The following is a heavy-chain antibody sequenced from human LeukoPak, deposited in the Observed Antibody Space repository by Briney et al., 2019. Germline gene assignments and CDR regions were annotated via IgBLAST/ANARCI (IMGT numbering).Heavy chain of an antibody. CDR1: GFTFSNYW. V-gene: IGHV3-7*03. CDR2: IKQDGSEK. D-gene: IGHD3-9*01. Sequence: GGSLRLSCAASGFTFSNYWMSWVRQAPGKGLEWVANIKQDGSEKNYVGSVKGRFTIFRDDAKKSLYLQMNSLRAEDTAVYYCAREVVIFPDYYYYGMDVWGQGTTVTVSS. CDR3: AREVVIFPDYYYYGMDV. J-gene: IGHJ6*02.